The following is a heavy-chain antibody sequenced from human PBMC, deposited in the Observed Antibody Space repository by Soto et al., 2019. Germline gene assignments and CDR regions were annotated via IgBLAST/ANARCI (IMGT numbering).Heavy chain of an antibody. D-gene: IGHD2-8*01. V-gene: IGHV1-46*03. CDR3: ATQGFCNNGVCYDFDN. CDR2: INPSGGST. CDR1: VYTFTSYY. J-gene: IGHJ4*02. Sequence: ASEKGSCKASVYTFTSYYMHCVRQAPGQGLEWMGIINPSGGSTSYAQKFQGRVIMTRDTSTSTVYMELSSLRSEDTAVYYCATQGFCNNGVCYDFDNRGQGTLVTVSS.